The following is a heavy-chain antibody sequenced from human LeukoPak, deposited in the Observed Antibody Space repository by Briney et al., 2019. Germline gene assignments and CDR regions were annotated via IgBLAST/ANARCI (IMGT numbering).Heavy chain of an antibody. CDR1: GFTFSNSW. CDR3: ARGDYFDRAFDV. V-gene: IGHV3-7*03. D-gene: IGHD3-22*01. J-gene: IGHJ3*01. Sequence: GGSLRLSCAVPGFTFSNSWMNWVRQAPGKGREWVADIKQAGSEKYYVDSVKGRFTISRDNAKNSLYLQMSSLRAEDTAVYYCARGDYFDRAFDVWGQGTTVTVSS. CDR2: IKQAGSEK.